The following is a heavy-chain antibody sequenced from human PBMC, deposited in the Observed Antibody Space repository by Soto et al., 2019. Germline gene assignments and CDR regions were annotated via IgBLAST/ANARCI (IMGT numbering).Heavy chain of an antibody. V-gene: IGHV3-30-3*01. CDR3: ARDPKTSGGQHWAFNHFDS. D-gene: IGHD7-27*01. CDR1: GLSFRISA. CDR2: ISYEGTNK. J-gene: IGHJ5*01. Sequence: GGSLTLTCAPSGLSFRISAMHWVRQDPVKGKEWVALISYEGTNKFYADFVKGRITIFSDNSNCTLYLQLDSLSPEHAAVYYCARDPKTSGGQHWAFNHFDSWGQGT.